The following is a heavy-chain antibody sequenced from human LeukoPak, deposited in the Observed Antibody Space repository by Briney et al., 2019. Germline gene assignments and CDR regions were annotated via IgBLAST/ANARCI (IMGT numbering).Heavy chain of an antibody. Sequence: SQTLSLTCTVSGGSISSGSYYWSWIRQPAGKGLEWIGRIYTSGSTNYNPSLKSRVTISVDTSKNQFSLKLSSVTAADTAVYYCARGPPGAYYYYMDVWGKGTTVTVSS. CDR3: ARGPPGAYYYYMDV. CDR2: IYTSGST. V-gene: IGHV4-61*02. J-gene: IGHJ6*03. CDR1: GGSISSGSYY.